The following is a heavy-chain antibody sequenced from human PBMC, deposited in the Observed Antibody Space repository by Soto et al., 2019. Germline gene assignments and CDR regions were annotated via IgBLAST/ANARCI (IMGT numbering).Heavy chain of an antibody. CDR2: TSGSGVTT. V-gene: IGHV3-23*01. CDR1: GFIFDDYA. D-gene: IGHD6-19*01. CDR3: ARVHTSGWFADS. Sequence: EVHLLESGGDLVQPGGSLRLSCGAPGFIFDDYAMMWVRQTPGKGLEWVSATSGSGVTTYYADSVKGRFTISRDNSKNTLYLQMNSLRVDDTALYYCARVHTSGWFADSWGQGTRVTVSS. J-gene: IGHJ4*02.